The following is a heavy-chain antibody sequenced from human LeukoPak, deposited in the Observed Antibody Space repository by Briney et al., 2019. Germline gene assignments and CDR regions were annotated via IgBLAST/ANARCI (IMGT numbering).Heavy chain of an antibody. Sequence: PSQTLSLTCAISGDSVSSNSATWTWIRQSPSRGLEWLGRTYYRSKWYNDYAVSVKSRITINADTFKNQFSLQLNSVTPEDTAVYYCAGGDDYVSDIWGQGTMVTVSS. D-gene: IGHD5-24*01. CDR3: AGGDDYVSDI. V-gene: IGHV6-1*01. CDR2: TYYRSKWYN. J-gene: IGHJ3*02. CDR1: GDSVSSNSAT.